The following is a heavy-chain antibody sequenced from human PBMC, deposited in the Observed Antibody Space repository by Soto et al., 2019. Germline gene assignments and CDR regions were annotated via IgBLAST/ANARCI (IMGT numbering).Heavy chain of an antibody. D-gene: IGHD3-16*01. CDR2: LNVANGDT. V-gene: IGHV1-3*01. CDR1: GYTFTSYA. J-gene: IGHJ4*02. Sequence: QVQLVQSGAEVKKAGASLKLSCKASGYTFTSYALHWVRQAPGQRPEWMAYLNVANGDTIYSQKFQGRVTVTRDTSASTAYMELGSLTSEDTAVYFCARGGPDLATIGSFDYWGQGTLVTVSS. CDR3: ARGGPDLATIGSFDY.